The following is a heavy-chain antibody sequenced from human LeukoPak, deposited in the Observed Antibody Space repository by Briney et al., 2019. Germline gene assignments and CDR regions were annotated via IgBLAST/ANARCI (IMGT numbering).Heavy chain of an antibody. Sequence: SVKGSCKASGGTFSSHAISWVRQAPGQGLEWVGGIIPIFGTTNYAQKFQGRVTITTDESTSTGYMELRSLRSDDTAVYYCARGDSGYDYGFDNWGQGTLVTVSS. CDR3: ARGDSGYDYGFDN. D-gene: IGHD5-12*01. V-gene: IGHV1-69*05. CDR1: GGTFSSHA. J-gene: IGHJ4*02. CDR2: IIPIFGTT.